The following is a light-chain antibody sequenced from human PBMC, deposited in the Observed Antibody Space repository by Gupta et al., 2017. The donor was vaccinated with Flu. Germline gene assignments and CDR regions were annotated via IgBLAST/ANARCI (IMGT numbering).Light chain of an antibody. J-gene: IGLJ3*02. CDR2: DDD. CDR1: NIGSET. CDR3: QVWDTASDHWL. Sequence: GQTASLACGGNNIGSETVHWYQQRPGQAPVLVLYDDDFRPSGIPERFSGSNSGNTATLTIRRVEAGDEADYYCQVWDTASDHWLFGAGTMLT. V-gene: IGLV3-21*02.